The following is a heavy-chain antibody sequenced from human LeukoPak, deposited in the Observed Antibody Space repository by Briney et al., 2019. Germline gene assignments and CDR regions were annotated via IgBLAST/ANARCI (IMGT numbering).Heavy chain of an antibody. J-gene: IGHJ4*02. D-gene: IGHD2-15*01. V-gene: IGHV4-39*07. CDR3: ARLPYCSGGSCYFDY. CDR1: GGSISSDVHY. CDR2: LLYNGNT. Sequence: SETLSLTCTVAGGSISSDVHYWDWIRQAPGKGLEWIGSLLYNGNTWYNPSLESRATMSVDTSRCQFSLKLSSVTAADTAVYYCARLPYCSGGSCYFDYWGQGTLVTVSS.